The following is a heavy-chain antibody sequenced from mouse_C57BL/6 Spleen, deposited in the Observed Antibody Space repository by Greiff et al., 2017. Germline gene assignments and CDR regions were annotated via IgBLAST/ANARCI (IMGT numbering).Heavy chain of an antibody. J-gene: IGHJ4*01. CDR2: INYDGSST. V-gene: IGHV5-16*01. Sequence: EVKLMESEGGLVQPGSSMKLSCTASGFTFSDYYMAWVRQVPEKGLEWVANINYDGSSTYYLDSLKSRFIISRDNAKNILYLQMSSLKSEDTATYYCAREYSHAMEYSGQKTSVTASS. CDR1: GFTFSDYY. CDR3: AREYSHAMEY.